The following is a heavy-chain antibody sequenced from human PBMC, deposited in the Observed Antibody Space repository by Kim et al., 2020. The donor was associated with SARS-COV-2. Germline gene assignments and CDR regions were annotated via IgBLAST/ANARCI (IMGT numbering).Heavy chain of an antibody. D-gene: IGHD3-9*01. CDR2: ISGSGGST. CDR1: GFTFSSYA. V-gene: IGHV3-23*01. Sequence: GGSLRLSCAASGFTFSSYAMSWVRQAPGKGLEWVSAISGSGGSTYYADSVKGRFTISRDNSKNTLYLQMNSLRAEDTAVYYCAKDSMMGTYDILTGYFDYWGQGTLVTVSS. J-gene: IGHJ4*02. CDR3: AKDSMMGTYDILTGYFDY.